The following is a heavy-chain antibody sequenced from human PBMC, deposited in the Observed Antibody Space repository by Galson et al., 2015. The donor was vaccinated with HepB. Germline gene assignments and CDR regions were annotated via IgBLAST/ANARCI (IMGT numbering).Heavy chain of an antibody. CDR2: IDPSDSYT. J-gene: IGHJ4*02. V-gene: IGHV5-10-1*01. CDR1: GYSFTSYW. Sequence: QSGAEVKKPGESLRISCKGSGYSFTSYWISWVRQMPGKGLEWMGRIDPSDSYTNYSPSFQGHVTISADKSISTAYLQWSSLKASDTAMYYCASIVDTATPGGTDFDYWGQGTLVTVSS. D-gene: IGHD5-18*01. CDR3: ASIVDTATPGGTDFDY.